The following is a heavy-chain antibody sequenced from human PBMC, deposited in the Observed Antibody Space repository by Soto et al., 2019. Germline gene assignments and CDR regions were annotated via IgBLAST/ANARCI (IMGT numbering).Heavy chain of an antibody. Sequence: QVQLQESGPGLVKPSGTLSLTCAVSGVSISSHDWWTWVRQPPGKGLEWIGESHQSGNTNYNSSLESRVTISLDKSKNQFSLQLSSVTVADTAVYYCATRDTGRVYWGQGTLVTVSP. J-gene: IGHJ4*02. CDR2: SHQSGNT. V-gene: IGHV4-4*02. CDR3: ATRDTGRVY. CDR1: GVSISSHDW. D-gene: IGHD5-18*01.